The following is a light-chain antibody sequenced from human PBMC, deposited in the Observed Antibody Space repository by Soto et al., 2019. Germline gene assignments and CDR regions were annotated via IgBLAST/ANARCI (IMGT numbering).Light chain of an antibody. CDR1: SSDVGGYNY. V-gene: IGLV2-11*01. J-gene: IGLJ3*02. Sequence: SALTQPRSVSGSPGQSVTISCTGTSSDVGGYNYVSWFQQYTGKAPKLMMYDVSQRPSGVPDRFSASKSGNTASLTISGLQAEDEADYYCCSYAGNSWVFGGGTKLTVL. CDR3: CSYAGNSWV. CDR2: DVS.